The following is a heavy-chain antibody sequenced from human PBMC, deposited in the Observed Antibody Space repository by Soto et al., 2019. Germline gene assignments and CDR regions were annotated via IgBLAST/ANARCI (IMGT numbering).Heavy chain of an antibody. CDR2: MNPNSGNT. J-gene: IGHJ6*02. CDR3: ATEKTFYGMDV. Sequence: QVQLVQSGAEVKKPGASVKVSCKASGYTFTSYDINWVRQATGQGLEWMGWMNPNSGNTGYAQKYKGRVIMTRNTSISTAYMALSSLRSEDTAVYYCATEKTFYGMDVRGQRTMVDVSS. V-gene: IGHV1-8*01. CDR1: GYTFTSYD.